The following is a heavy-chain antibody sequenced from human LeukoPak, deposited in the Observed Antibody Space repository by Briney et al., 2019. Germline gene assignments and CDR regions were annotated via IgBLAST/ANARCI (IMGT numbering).Heavy chain of an antibody. CDR1: GGSISSYY. CDR2: IYYSGST. CDR3: ARHLTKPLFAFDI. V-gene: IGHV4-59*08. J-gene: IGHJ3*02. Sequence: TTSETLSLTCTVSGGSISSYYWSWIRQPPGKGLEWIGYIYYSGSTNYNPSLKSRVTISVDTSKNQFSLKLSSVTAADTAVYYCARHLTKPLFAFDIWGQGTMVTVSS. D-gene: IGHD1-1*01.